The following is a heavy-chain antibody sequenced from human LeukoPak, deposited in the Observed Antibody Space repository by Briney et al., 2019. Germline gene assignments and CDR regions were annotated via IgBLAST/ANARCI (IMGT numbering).Heavy chain of an antibody. Sequence: GGSLRLSCTSSGFTVSSTYISWVRQAPGKGLEWVSVIYSGGSTDYADSVKDRFTISRDASKNTVFLQMNSLRAEDTAVYHCAKGSRSNSYDSWGQGTLVTVSS. CDR1: GFTVSSTY. CDR3: AKGSRSNSYDS. D-gene: IGHD3-16*01. J-gene: IGHJ4*02. CDR2: IYSGGST. V-gene: IGHV3-53*01.